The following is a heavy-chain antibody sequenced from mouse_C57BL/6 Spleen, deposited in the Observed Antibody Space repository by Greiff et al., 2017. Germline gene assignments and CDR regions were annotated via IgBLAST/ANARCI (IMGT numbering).Heavy chain of an antibody. Sequence: QVQLQQSGAELARPGASVKLSCKASGYTFTSYGISWVKQRTGQGLEWIGEIYPRSGNTYYNEKFKGKATLTADKSSSTAYMELRSLTSADSAVYFCARYQPSYYRNYGAMDYWGQGTSVTVSS. CDR3: ARYQPSYYRNYGAMDY. V-gene: IGHV1-81*01. D-gene: IGHD2-10*01. J-gene: IGHJ4*01. CDR1: GYTFTSYG. CDR2: IYPRSGNT.